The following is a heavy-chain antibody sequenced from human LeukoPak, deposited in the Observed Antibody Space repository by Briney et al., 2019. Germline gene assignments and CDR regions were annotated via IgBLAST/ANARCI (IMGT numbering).Heavy chain of an antibody. CDR2: INPSDSDT. D-gene: IGHD5-12*01. V-gene: IGHV5-51*01. J-gene: IGHJ4*02. Sequence: GESLKISCKASGYFFTSYWIGWVRQMPGKGLEWMGIINPSDSDTRYSPSFQGQVTISADKSISTVYLQWSSLKASDTAKYYCAKGYSWVDYWGQGTLVTVSS. CDR1: GYFFTSYW. CDR3: AKGYSWVDY.